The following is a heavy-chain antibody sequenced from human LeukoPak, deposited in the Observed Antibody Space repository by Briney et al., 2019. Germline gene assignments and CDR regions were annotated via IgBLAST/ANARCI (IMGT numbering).Heavy chain of an antibody. CDR1: GYTFTTYG. J-gene: IGHJ4*02. D-gene: IGHD1-1*01. Sequence: GASVKVSCKASGYTFTTYGISWVRQAPGQGLEWMGWTSAYNDKTKYAQKLEGRVTMTTDTSTSTAYMEMRRLRSDDTAVYYCARGTYFDYWGQGTLVTVSS. CDR3: ARGTYFDY. V-gene: IGHV1-18*01. CDR2: TSAYNDKT.